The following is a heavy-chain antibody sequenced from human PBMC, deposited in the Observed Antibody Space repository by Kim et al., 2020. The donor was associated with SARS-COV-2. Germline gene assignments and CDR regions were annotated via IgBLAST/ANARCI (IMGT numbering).Heavy chain of an antibody. CDR2: ISYDGSNK. CDR1: GFTFSSYA. D-gene: IGHD6-13*01. V-gene: IGHV3-30*04. Sequence: GGSLRLSCAASGFTFSSYAMHWVRQAPGKGLEWVAVISYDGSNKYYADSVKGRFTISRDNSKNTLYLQMNSLRAEDTAVYYCARDRGRSIAAAGSNWFDPWGQGTLVTVSS. J-gene: IGHJ5*02. CDR3: ARDRGRSIAAAGSNWFDP.